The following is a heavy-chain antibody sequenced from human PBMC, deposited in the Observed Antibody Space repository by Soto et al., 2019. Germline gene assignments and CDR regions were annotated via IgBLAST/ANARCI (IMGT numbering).Heavy chain of an antibody. Sequence: GGSPRLSCAASGFTFSSYSMNWVRQAPGKGLEWVSSISSSSSYIYYADSVKGRFTISRDNAKNSLYLQMNSLRAEDTAVYYCARVWVPAGFDPWGQGTLVTVSS. CDR2: ISSSSSYI. CDR3: ARVWVPAGFDP. D-gene: IGHD3-10*01. CDR1: GFTFSSYS. J-gene: IGHJ5*02. V-gene: IGHV3-21*01.